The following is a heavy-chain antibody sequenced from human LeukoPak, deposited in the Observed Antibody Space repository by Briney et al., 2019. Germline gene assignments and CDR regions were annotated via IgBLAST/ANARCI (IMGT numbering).Heavy chain of an antibody. CDR1: GYSFTSYW. J-gene: IGHJ4*02. V-gene: IGHV5-51*01. Sequence: GESLKISCTGSGYSFTSYWIGWVRQVPGKGLEWVGIIYPDDSDTRYSPSFEGQVTISADKSIGAAYLQWSSLKASDTAMYYCTRHATYYYESTGYSDFWGQGTLVTVSS. D-gene: IGHD3-22*01. CDR3: TRHATYYYESTGYSDF. CDR2: IYPDDSDT.